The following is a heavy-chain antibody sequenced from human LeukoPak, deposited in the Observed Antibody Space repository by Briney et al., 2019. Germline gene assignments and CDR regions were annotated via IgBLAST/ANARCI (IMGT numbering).Heavy chain of an antibody. V-gene: IGHV1-69*05. CDR1: GGTVSSYA. J-gene: IGHJ4*02. CDR2: IIPIFGTA. Sequence: SVKVSCKASGGTVSSYAISWVRQAPGQGLEWMGGIIPIFGTANYAQKFQGRVTITTDESTSTAYMELSSLRSEDTAVYYCARGRRSTYDSSGYSFDYWGQGTLVTVSS. D-gene: IGHD3-22*01. CDR3: ARGRRSTYDSSGYSFDY.